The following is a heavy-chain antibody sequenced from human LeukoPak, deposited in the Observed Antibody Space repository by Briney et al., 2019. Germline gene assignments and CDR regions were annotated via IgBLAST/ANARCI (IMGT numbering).Heavy chain of an antibody. Sequence: ASVKVSCKASEGTFSSYAISWVRQAPGQGLEWMGGIIPIFGTANYAQKFQGRVTITADESTSTAYMELSSLRSEDTAVYYCARGQEDTIFGVVISGYYYYGMDVWGQGTTVTVSS. CDR1: EGTFSSYA. CDR2: IIPIFGTA. J-gene: IGHJ6*02. CDR3: ARGQEDTIFGVVISGYYYYGMDV. V-gene: IGHV1-69*01. D-gene: IGHD3-3*01.